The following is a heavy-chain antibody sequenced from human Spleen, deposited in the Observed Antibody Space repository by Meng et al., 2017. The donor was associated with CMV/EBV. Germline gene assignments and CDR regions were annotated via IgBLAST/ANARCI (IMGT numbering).Heavy chain of an antibody. V-gene: IGHV5-51*01. CDR1: GYSFPSYW. CDR2: IYPFDSRA. CDR3: ARQEGEYNWFDP. J-gene: IGHJ5*02. Sequence: GGSLRLSCQGSGYSFPSYWVGWVRQMPGKGLEWIGIIYPFDSRATYSPSFQGRVTISADKSTSTAYLQWSSLKASDTAVYYCARQEGEYNWFDPWGQGTLVTVSS.